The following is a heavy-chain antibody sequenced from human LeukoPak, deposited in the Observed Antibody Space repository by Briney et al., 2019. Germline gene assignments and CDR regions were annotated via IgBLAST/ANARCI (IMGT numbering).Heavy chain of an antibody. CDR3: ARVRDIVVVLDYGMDV. CDR1: GFTVSSNY. V-gene: IGHV3-53*04. J-gene: IGHJ6*02. CDR2: IYSGGST. D-gene: IGHD2-2*01. Sequence: GGSLRLSCAASGFTVSSNYMSWVRQAPGKGLEWVSVIYSGGSTYYADSVKGRFTISRHNSKNTLYLQMNSLRAEDTAVYYCARVRDIVVVLDYGMDVWGQGTTVTVSS.